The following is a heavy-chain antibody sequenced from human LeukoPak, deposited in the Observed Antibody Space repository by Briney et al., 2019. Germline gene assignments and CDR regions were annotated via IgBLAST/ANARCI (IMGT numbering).Heavy chain of an antibody. Sequence: ASVKVSCKASGYTFTSYDINWVRQATGQGLEWMGWMNPNSGNTGYAQKFQGRVTITRNTSISTAYMELSSLRSEDTAVYYCAREQTSGTGQNWFDPWGQGTLVTVSS. CDR1: GYTFTSYD. CDR2: MNPNSGNT. V-gene: IGHV1-8*03. CDR3: AREQTSGTGQNWFDP. D-gene: IGHD6-13*01. J-gene: IGHJ5*02.